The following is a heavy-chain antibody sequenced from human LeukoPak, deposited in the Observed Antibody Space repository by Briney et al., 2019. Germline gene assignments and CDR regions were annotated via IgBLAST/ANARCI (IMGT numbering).Heavy chain of an antibody. CDR1: GHTFTSYS. CDR2: ISAYNGNT. D-gene: IGHD3-3*01. CDR3: ARESRIHYDFWSGYSPFDY. V-gene: IGHV1-18*01. Sequence: ASVKVSCKASGHTFTSYSISWVRQAPGQGLEWMGWISAYNGNTNYAQKLQGRVTMTTDTSTSTAYMELRSLRSDDTAVYYCARESRIHYDFWSGYSPFDYWGQGTLVTVSS. J-gene: IGHJ4*02.